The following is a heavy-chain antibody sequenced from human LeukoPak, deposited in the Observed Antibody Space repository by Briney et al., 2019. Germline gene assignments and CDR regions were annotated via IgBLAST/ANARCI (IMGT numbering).Heavy chain of an antibody. CDR2: ISGSAGST. J-gene: IGHJ1*01. CDR3: AKASTNCGDDCYSAEYFEH. Sequence: PGGSLRLSCTASRFTLSNYDMSWVRQAPGKGLEWVSCISGSAGSTYYADSVKGRFTISRDNSKNTLYLQMNSLRADDTSAYYCAKASTNCGDDCYSAEYFEHWGQGTLVTVSS. V-gene: IGHV3-23*01. D-gene: IGHD2-21*02. CDR1: RFTLSNYD.